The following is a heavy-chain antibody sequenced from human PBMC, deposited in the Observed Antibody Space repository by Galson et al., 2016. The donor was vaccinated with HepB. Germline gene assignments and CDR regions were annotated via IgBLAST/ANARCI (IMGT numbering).Heavy chain of an antibody. V-gene: IGHV3-11*06. J-gene: IGHJ4*02. CDR3: ARPATSTRCYNCFDY. CDR1: GFTFSDCE. CDR2: TWSSGTYT. D-gene: IGHD2-2*01. Sequence: SLRLSCAGSGFTFSDCEMTWIRHAPGKGLELVSVTWSSGTYTKYAESVKGRFTISRDNAKNSLFLQMNSLRVEDTAVYYCARPATSTRCYNCFDYWGQGTLVTVSS.